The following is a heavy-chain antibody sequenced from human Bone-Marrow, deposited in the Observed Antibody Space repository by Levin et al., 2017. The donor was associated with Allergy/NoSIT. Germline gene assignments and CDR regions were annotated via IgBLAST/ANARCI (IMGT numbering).Heavy chain of an antibody. V-gene: IGHV1-2*02. Sequence: GESLKISCKASGYTFTGYYMHWVRQAPGQGLEWMGWINPNSGGTNYAQKFQGRVTMTRDTSISTAYMELSRLRSDDTAVYYCARDQNTWAFDIWGQGTMVTVSS. CDR3: ARDQNTWAFDI. J-gene: IGHJ3*02. CDR1: GYTFTGYY. CDR2: INPNSGGT. D-gene: IGHD1/OR15-1a*01.